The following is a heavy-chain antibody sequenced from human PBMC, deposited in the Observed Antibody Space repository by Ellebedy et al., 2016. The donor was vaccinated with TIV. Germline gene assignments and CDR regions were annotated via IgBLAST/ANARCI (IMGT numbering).Heavy chain of an antibody. CDR1: GYPLSELS. CDR2: FDPEDAET. V-gene: IGHV1-24*01. Sequence: ASVKVSXXVSGYPLSELSIHWVRQAPGKGLEWMGGFDPEDAETIYAEKFQDRFTMTEDTSTDTAYMELSSLRSEDTAVYYCATRLIGVYYFYMDVWGKGTTVTVSS. CDR3: ATRLIGVYYFYMDV. D-gene: IGHD3-10*01. J-gene: IGHJ6*03.